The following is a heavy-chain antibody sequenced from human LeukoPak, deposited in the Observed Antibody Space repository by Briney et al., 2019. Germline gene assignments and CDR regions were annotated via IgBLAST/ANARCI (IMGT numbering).Heavy chain of an antibody. V-gene: IGHV4-39*01. J-gene: IGHJ4*02. CDR1: GGSIISSMYY. Sequence: PSETLSLTCTVSGGSIISSMYYGGWIRQPPGKWLGWLGSIYYSGSPYYNPSRKSRVTISVDTSKNQFSLKLSSLTAADPPVYYCATVRSEDGIAYWGQGTLVTVSA. CDR3: ATVRSEDGIAY. D-gene: IGHD1-1*01. CDR2: IYYSGSP.